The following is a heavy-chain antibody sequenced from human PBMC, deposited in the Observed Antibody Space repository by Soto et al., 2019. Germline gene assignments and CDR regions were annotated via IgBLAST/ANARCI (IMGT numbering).Heavy chain of an antibody. D-gene: IGHD1-26*01. CDR3: ARSSGGNFGIIIEGTNWFAP. V-gene: IGHV1-46*01. Sequence: ASVKVSGKAPRDTFTSYYINWVRQAPGQGLEWMGVINPHGGSTAYAQKFKGRVTLTRDTSASTVYMEVSSLTSEETAMYYCARSSGGNFGIIIEGTNWFAPWGQGTLVTVSS. J-gene: IGHJ5*02. CDR2: INPHGGST. CDR1: RDTFTSYY.